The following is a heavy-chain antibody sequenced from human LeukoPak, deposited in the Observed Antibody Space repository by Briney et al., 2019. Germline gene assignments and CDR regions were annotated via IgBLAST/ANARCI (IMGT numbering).Heavy chain of an antibody. V-gene: IGHV3-7*03. Sequence: GGSLTLSCAASGFTFSSFWMSWVRQAPGKGLEWVGNIKKDGSQKYYVDSVEGRFTISRANAKNSLYLQMDSLRVDVTAVYYCTRVFGGYDVSDYWGEGTLVTVSS. CDR2: IKKDGSQK. J-gene: IGHJ4*02. D-gene: IGHD3-3*01. CDR1: GFTFSSFW. CDR3: TRVFGGYDVSDY.